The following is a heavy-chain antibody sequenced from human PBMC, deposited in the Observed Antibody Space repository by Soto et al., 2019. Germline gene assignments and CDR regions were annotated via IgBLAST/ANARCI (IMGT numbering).Heavy chain of an antibody. V-gene: IGHV1-8*01. Sequence: QVQLLQSGAEVKNPGASVKVSCKASGYTFTSLDINWMRQAPGQGLEWMGWMSPKTGNTGYAQKFQDRVTMTWNIATSTAYMDLSSLTSEDTAVYYCARGVAAGGDFWGQGTLVTVSS. D-gene: IGHD2-15*01. CDR1: GYTFTSLD. CDR3: ARGVAAGGDF. J-gene: IGHJ4*02. CDR2: MSPKTGNT.